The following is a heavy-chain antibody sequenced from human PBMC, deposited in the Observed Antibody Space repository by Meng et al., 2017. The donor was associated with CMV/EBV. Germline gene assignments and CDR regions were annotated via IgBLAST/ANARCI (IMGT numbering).Heavy chain of an antibody. CDR1: GYAFTGYY. V-gene: IGHV1-2*02. J-gene: IGHJ5*02. CDR2: INPNSGST. Sequence: SGYAFTGYYMHWVRQAPGQGLEWMGWINPNSGSTNYAQKFQGRVTMTRDTSISTAYMELSRLRSDDTAVYYCARGVTIFGATGFDPWGQGTLVTVSS. CDR3: ARGVTIFGATGFDP. D-gene: IGHD3-3*01.